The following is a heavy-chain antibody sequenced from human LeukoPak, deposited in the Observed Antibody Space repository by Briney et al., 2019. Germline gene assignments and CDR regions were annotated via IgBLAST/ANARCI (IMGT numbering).Heavy chain of an antibody. V-gene: IGHV3-7*01. CDR2: IKQDGSEK. J-gene: IGHJ4*02. CDR3: ARAQPDYGSGSYYNNY. CDR1: GFTFSSYW. D-gene: IGHD3-10*01. Sequence: GGSLRLSCAASGFTFSSYWMSWVRQAPGKGLEWVANIKQDGSEKYYVDSVRGRFTISRDNAKNSLYLQMNSLRAEDTAVYYCARAQPDYGSGSYYNNYWGQGTLVTVSS.